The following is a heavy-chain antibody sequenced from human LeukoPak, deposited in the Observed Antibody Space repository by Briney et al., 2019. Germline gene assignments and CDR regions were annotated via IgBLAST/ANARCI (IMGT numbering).Heavy chain of an antibody. D-gene: IGHD6-13*01. V-gene: IGHV4-59*11. CDR3: ARGRGYSSPYYFDY. CDR1: GGSISSHY. Sequence: PSETLSLTCTVPGGSISSHYWSWIRQPPGKGLEWSWYIYYSGSTNYNPSLKSRVTISVDTSKNQFSLKLSSVTAADTAVYYCARGRGYSSPYYFDYWGQGTLVTVSS. J-gene: IGHJ4*02. CDR2: IYYSGST.